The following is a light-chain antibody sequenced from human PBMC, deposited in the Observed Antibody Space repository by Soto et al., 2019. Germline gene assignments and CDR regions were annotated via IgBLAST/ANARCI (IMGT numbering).Light chain of an antibody. V-gene: IGKV3-20*01. CDR2: GAS. CDR3: QQYGSSPFT. CDR1: QSVSSN. Sequence: IVLTQSPDTLFLSPGGRATFSCRASQSVSSNLAWYQQKPGQAPRLLIYGASSRATGIPDRFSGSGSGTDFTLTISRLEPEDFAVYYCQQYGSSPFTFGQGTKVDIK. J-gene: IGKJ1*01.